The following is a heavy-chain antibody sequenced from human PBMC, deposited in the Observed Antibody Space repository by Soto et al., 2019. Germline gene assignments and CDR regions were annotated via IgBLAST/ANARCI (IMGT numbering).Heavy chain of an antibody. CDR2: ISYDGSNK. Sequence: QVQLVESGGGVVQPGRSLRLSCAASGFTFSSYGMHWVRQAPGKGLEWVAVISYDGSNKYYADSVKGRFTISRDNSKNTLYLQMNSLRAEDTAVYYCAKDTAMVRGYFDYWGQGTLVTVSS. V-gene: IGHV3-30*18. CDR1: GFTFSSYG. CDR3: AKDTAMVRGYFDY. J-gene: IGHJ4*02. D-gene: IGHD5-18*01.